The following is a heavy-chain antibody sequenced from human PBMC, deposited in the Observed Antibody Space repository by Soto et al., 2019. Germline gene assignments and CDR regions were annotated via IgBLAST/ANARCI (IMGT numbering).Heavy chain of an antibody. CDR3: ARGVVVVPAAKYYYYYYMDV. CDR2: INPNSGGT. V-gene: IGHV1-2*04. J-gene: IGHJ6*03. CDR1: GYTFTGYY. Sequence: ASVKVSCKASGYTFTGYYMHWVRQAPGQGLEWMGWINPNSGGTNYAQKFQGWVTMTRDTSISTAYMELSRLRSDDTAVYYCARGVVVVPAAKYYYYYYMDVWGKGTTVTVSS. D-gene: IGHD2-2*01.